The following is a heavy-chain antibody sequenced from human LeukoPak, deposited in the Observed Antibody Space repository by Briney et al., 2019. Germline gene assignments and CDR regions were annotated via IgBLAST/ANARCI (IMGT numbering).Heavy chain of an antibody. D-gene: IGHD3-22*01. J-gene: IGHJ4*02. CDR3: AKDDYYDSSGYYNY. CDR1: GITFRDYW. CDR2: ISGSGGST. Sequence: GGSLRLSCAASGITFRDYWMSWVRQAPGKGLEWVSAISGSGGSTYYADSVKGRFTISRDNSKNTLYLQMNRLRAEDTAVYYCAKDDYYDSSGYYNYWGQGTLVTVSS. V-gene: IGHV3-23*01.